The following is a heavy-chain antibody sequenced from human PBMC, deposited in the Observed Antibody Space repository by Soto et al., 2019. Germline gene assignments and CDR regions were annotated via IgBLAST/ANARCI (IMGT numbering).Heavy chain of an antibody. CDR3: ARRFTIFGVVTFNWFDP. V-gene: IGHV4-39*01. D-gene: IGHD3-3*01. J-gene: IGHJ5*02. CDR2: IYYSGST. Sequence: PSETLSLTCTVSGGSISSSSYYWGWIRQPPXKGLEWIGSIYYSGSTYYNPSLKSRVTISVDTSKNQFSLKLSSVTAADTAVYYCARRFTIFGVVTFNWFDPWGQGTLVTVSS. CDR1: GGSISSSSYY.